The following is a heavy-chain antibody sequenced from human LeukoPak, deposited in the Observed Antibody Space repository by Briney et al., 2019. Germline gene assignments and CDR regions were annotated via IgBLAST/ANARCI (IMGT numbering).Heavy chain of an antibody. CDR2: IYSGGST. CDR3: ARENTAMAYFDY. Sequence: PGGSLRLSCAASGFTVSSNYMSWVRQAPGKGLEWDSVIYSGGSTYYADSVKGRFTISRDNSKNTLYLQMNSLRAEDTAVYYCARENTAMAYFDYWGQGTLVTVSS. V-gene: IGHV3-53*01. J-gene: IGHJ4*02. CDR1: GFTVSSNY. D-gene: IGHD5-18*01.